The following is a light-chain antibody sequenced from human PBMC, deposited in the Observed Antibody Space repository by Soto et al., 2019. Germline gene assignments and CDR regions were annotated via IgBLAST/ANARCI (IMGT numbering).Light chain of an antibody. CDR3: CSYTSSDTHLV. CDR2: EVT. V-gene: IGLV2-14*01. CDR1: SSDVGGYNY. J-gene: IGLJ3*02. Sequence: QSALTQPASVSGSPGQSITISCTGTSSDVGGYNYVSWYQQHPGKAPNLMIYEVTNRPSGVSSRFSGSKSGNTASLTISGLQAEDEADYYCCSYTSSDTHLVFGGGTQLTVL.